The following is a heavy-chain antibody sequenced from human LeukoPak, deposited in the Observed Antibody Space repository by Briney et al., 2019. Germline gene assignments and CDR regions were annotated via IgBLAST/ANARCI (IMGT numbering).Heavy chain of an antibody. D-gene: IGHD3-16*01. CDR3: ARDSIEGPDDYVRGGGDY. CDR1: GGSFSGYY. J-gene: IGHJ4*02. V-gene: IGHV4-34*01. Sequence: SETLSLTCAVYGGSFSGYYWSWIRQPPGKGLEWIGEINHSGSTNYNPSLKSRVTISVDTSKNQFSLKLSSVTAADTAVYYCARDSIEGPDDYVRGGGDYWGQGTLVTVSS. CDR2: INHSGST.